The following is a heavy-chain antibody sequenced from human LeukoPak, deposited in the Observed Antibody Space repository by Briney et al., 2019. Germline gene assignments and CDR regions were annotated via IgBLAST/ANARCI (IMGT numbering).Heavy chain of an antibody. Sequence: GGSLRLSRAASGFTFSSYEMNWVRQAPGKGLEWVSYISSSGSTIYYADSVKGRFTISRDNAKNSLYLQMNSLRAEDTAVYYCARLSRWLYDYWGQGTLVTVSS. V-gene: IGHV3-48*03. CDR2: ISSSGSTI. CDR3: ARLSRWLYDY. CDR1: GFTFSSYE. J-gene: IGHJ4*02. D-gene: IGHD5-12*01.